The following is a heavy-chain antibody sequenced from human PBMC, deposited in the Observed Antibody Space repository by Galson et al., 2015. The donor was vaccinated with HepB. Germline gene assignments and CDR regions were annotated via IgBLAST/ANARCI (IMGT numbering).Heavy chain of an antibody. CDR2: ISNSGSTI. CDR3: ARDGVDTDYHYYAMDV. CDR1: GFTFSTFE. D-gene: IGHD5-18*01. V-gene: IGHV3-48*03. J-gene: IGHJ6*02. Sequence: SLRLSCAASGFTFSTFELNWVRQAPGMGLVWISYISNSGSTIYHAHSVKGRFTISRDNAKNSLYLQMNSLRVEDTAFYYCARDGVDTDYHYYAMDVWGQGTTVTVSS.